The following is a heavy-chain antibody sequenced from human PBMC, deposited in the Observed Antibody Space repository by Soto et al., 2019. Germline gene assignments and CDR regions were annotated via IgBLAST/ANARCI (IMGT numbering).Heavy chain of an antibody. D-gene: IGHD6-19*01. Sequence: QVRLVQSGAEAKKPGASVKVSCKASGYTFSNYGISWVRQAPGQGLEWMGWISGYNGNTIYAQKVQDRVTVTIDTSTNTAYMELRSLRSDDTAVYYCTREVTGYGSGSCDYWGQGTLVTVSS. J-gene: IGHJ4*02. V-gene: IGHV1-18*01. CDR2: ISGYNGNT. CDR3: TREVTGYGSGSCDY. CDR1: GYTFSNYG.